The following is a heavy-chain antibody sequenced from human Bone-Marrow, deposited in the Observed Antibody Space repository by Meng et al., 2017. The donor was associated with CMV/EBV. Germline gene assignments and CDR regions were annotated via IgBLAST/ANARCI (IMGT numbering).Heavy chain of an antibody. CDR2: IRYDGSNK. CDR3: AFLTLYYFDY. D-gene: IGHD2/OR15-2a*01. V-gene: IGHV3-30*02. Sequence: GGSLRLSCAASGFTFSSYGMHWVRQAPGKGLEWVAFIRYDGSNKYYADSVKGRFTISRDNSKNTLYLQMNSLRVEDTAVYFCAFLTLYYFDYWGQGALVTVSS. CDR1: GFTFSSYG. J-gene: IGHJ4*02.